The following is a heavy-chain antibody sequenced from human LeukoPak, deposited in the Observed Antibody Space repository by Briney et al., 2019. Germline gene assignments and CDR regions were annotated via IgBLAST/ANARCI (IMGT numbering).Heavy chain of an antibody. J-gene: IGHJ6*02. V-gene: IGHV3-7*03. D-gene: IGHD1-1*01. Sequence: GGSLRLSCAASGFTFSSYWMSWVRQAPGKGLEWVANIKQDGSEKYYVDSVKGRFTISRDNAKNSLYLQMNSLRAEDTAVYYCARDVGNWNYHYGMDVWGQGTTVTVSS. CDR1: GFTFSSYW. CDR3: ARDVGNWNYHYGMDV. CDR2: IKQDGSEK.